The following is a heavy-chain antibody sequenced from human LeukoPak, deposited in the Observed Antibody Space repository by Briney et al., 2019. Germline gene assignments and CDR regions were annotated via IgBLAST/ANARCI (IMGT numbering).Heavy chain of an antibody. D-gene: IGHD5-24*01. Sequence: ASVKVSCKASGYTFTGYYLHWVRQAPGQGLEWMGWINPNSGGTNYAQKFQGRVTMTRDTSITTAHMELSRLRSDDTAFYYCARGDVYNDYWGQGTLVTVSS. CDR2: INPNSGGT. CDR1: GYTFTGYY. J-gene: IGHJ4*02. V-gene: IGHV1-2*02. CDR3: ARGDVYNDY.